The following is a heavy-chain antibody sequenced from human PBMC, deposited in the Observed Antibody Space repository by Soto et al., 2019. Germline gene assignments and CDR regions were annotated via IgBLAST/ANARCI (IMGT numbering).Heavy chain of an antibody. CDR1: GGSISSGGYY. D-gene: IGHD3-10*01. V-gene: IGHV4-31*03. CDR2: IYYSGST. Sequence: QVQLQESGPGLVKPSQTLSLTCTVSGGSISSGGYYWSWIRQHLGKGLEWIGYIYYSGSTSYNPSLKGRSTISIDTSKNRFSLKGSLGRAANTAVYYCAREGGYGSGSYRFDYWGQGTLVPVSS. J-gene: IGHJ4*02. CDR3: AREGGYGSGSYRFDY.